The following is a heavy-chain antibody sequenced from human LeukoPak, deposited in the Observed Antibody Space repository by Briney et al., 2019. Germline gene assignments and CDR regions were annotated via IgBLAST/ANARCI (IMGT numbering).Heavy chain of an antibody. CDR3: ARDAGETTEVNFDY. CDR1: GYTFTDYY. CDR2: INPSGGST. D-gene: IGHD4-23*01. J-gene: IGHJ4*02. V-gene: IGHV1-46*01. Sequence: ASMKVSCNTSGYTFTDYYMLWVRQAPGQGLEWMGIINPSGGSTSYAQKFQGRVTMTRDMSTSTVYMELSSLRSEDTAVYYCARDAGETTEVNFDYWGQGTLVTVSS.